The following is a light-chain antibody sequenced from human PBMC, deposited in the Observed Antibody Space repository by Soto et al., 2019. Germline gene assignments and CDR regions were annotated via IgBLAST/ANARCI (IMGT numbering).Light chain of an antibody. V-gene: IGKV3-11*01. J-gene: IGKJ5*01. CDR2: DAS. CDR1: QSVSSY. CDR3: QQRSSWPHPIT. Sequence: EIELTQSPATLSLSPGERATLSCRASQSVSSYLAWYQQKPGQAPRLLIYDASTRATGIPARFSGSGSGTDFTLTISSLEPEDYAVYSCQQRSSWPHPITFGQGTRLEIK.